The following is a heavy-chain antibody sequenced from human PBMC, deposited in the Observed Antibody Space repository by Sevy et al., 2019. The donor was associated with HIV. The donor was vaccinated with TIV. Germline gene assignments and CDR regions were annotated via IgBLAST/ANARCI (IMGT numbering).Heavy chain of an antibody. J-gene: IGHJ4*02. CDR2: FDPEDDET. CDR3: ATTKDYYENSGDPFDY. V-gene: IGHV1-24*01. Sequence: ASVKVSCKVSGYTLTELSMHWVRQVPGKGLEWMGSFDPEDDETIYAQKFQGRVTMTEETSTDTAYMELSSLRSVDTAVYYCATTKDYYENSGDPFDYWGQGTLVTVSS. CDR1: GYTLTELS. D-gene: IGHD3-22*01.